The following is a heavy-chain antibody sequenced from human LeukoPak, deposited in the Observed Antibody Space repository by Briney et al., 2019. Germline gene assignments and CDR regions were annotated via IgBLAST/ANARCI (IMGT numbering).Heavy chain of an antibody. CDR1: GFTFSSYG. J-gene: IGHJ4*02. Sequence: GGSLRLSCAASGFTFSSYGMQWVRQAPGKWLEWVALIHYDGSNKYYANSVKGRFTISRDNSKNTLYLHMNSLRAEDTAVYYCAKDPIPGVRPYYFSSWGQGTLVTVSS. V-gene: IGHV3-30*02. CDR2: IHYDGSNK. D-gene: IGHD3-10*01. CDR3: AKDPIPGVRPYYFSS.